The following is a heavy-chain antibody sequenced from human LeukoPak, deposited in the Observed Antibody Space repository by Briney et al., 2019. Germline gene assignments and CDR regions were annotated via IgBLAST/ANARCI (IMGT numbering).Heavy chain of an antibody. Sequence: SETLSLTCTVSGGSISSYYWSCIRQPAGTGLEWIGRIYTSGSTNYNPSLKSRVTMSVDTSKNQFSLKLSSLTAADTAVYYCARDFFNYYGSGSYSIHGMDVWGQGITVIVSS. D-gene: IGHD3-10*01. J-gene: IGHJ6*02. V-gene: IGHV4-4*07. CDR2: IYTSGST. CDR1: GGSISSYY. CDR3: ARDFFNYYGSGSYSIHGMDV.